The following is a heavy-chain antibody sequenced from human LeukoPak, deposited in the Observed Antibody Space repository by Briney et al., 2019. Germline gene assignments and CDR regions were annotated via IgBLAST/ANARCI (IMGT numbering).Heavy chain of an antibody. V-gene: IGHV3-23*01. D-gene: IGHD4-11*01. CDR2: ISGSGGST. CDR1: GFTFSSYA. J-gene: IGHJ4*02. CDR3: AKGRDYSNYPAGLDY. Sequence: GGSLRLSCAASGFTFSSYAMSWVRQAPGKGLEWVSAISGSGGSTYYADSVKGRFTISRDNSKNTLYLQMNSLRAEDTAVYYCAKGRDYSNYPAGLDYWGQGTLVTVSS.